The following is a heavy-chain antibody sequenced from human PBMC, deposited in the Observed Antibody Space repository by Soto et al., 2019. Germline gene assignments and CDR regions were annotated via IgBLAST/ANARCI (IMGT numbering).Heavy chain of an antibody. CDR1: GFTFSDYG. CDR2: TSYDGSNT. CDR3: ANLIHFWRGLDY. J-gene: IGHJ4*02. D-gene: IGHD3-3*02. V-gene: IGHV3-30*18. Sequence: QVELVESGGGVVQPGRSLRLSCAASGFTFSDYGMHWVRQAPGKGLGWVAGTSYDGSNTYYTDSVKGRFTISRDNSKKTLYLPMNSLRAEDTAVYYCANLIHFWRGLDYGGEGALGSVSS.